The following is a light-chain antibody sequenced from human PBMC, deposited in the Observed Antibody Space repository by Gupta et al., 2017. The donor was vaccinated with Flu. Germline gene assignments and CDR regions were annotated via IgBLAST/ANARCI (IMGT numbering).Light chain of an antibody. CDR2: EVN. CDR3: NSYTSSSSIVYV. CDR1: SSDVGGYDY. Sequence: QSALTQPASVSGSPGQSITISCTGSSSDVGGYDYVSWYQQHPGKVPKPILYEVNNRPSGVSSRFSGSKSGNTASLTISGLQAEDEADYYCNSYTSSSSIVYVFGTGTKVTVL. J-gene: IGLJ1*01. V-gene: IGLV2-14*01.